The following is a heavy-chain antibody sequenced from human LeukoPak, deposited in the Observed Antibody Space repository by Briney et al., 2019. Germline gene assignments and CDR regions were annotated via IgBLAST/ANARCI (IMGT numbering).Heavy chain of an antibody. J-gene: IGHJ4*02. Sequence: PSETLSLTCAVYGGSFSGYYWSWIRQPPGKGLEWIGEINHSGSTNYNPSLKSRVTISVDTSKNQFSLKLSSVTAADTAVYYCARGLINLYSSSWPRRWSTFDYWGQGTLVTVSS. D-gene: IGHD6-13*01. CDR1: GGSFSGYY. V-gene: IGHV4-34*01. CDR2: INHSGST. CDR3: ARGLINLYSSSWPRRWSTFDY.